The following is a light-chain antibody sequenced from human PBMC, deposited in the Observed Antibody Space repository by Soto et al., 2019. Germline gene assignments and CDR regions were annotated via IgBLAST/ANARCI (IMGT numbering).Light chain of an antibody. CDR3: SSYTSSSTPLYV. CDR2: DVS. Sequence: QSALTQPSSVSGSPGQSITISCTGTSSDVGGYNYVSWYQQHPGKAPKLMLYDVSNRPSGVSNRFSGSKSGNTAARTISGLQAEDEADYYCSSYTSSSTPLYVFGTGTKVTVL. V-gene: IGLV2-14*01. J-gene: IGLJ1*01. CDR1: SSDVGGYNY.